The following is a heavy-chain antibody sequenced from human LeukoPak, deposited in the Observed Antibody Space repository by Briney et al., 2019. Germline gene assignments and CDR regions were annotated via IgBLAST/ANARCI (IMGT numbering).Heavy chain of an antibody. CDR1: GFTFSSYA. CDR2: ISGSGGST. V-gene: IGHV3-23*01. J-gene: IGHJ4*02. CDR3: IDWGVATILHGY. D-gene: IGHD5-12*01. Sequence: SGGSLRLSCAASGFTFSSYAMSWVRKAPGKGLEWVSAISGSGGSTYYADSVKGRFTISRDNSKNTLYLQMNSLRAEDTAVYYCIDWGVATILHGYWGQGTLVTVSS.